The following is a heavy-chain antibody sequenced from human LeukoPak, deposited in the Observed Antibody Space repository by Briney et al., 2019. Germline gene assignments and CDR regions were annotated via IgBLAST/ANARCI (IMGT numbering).Heavy chain of an antibody. V-gene: IGHV4-61*01. CDR2: IYYSGST. CDR1: GGSVSSGSYY. D-gene: IGHD6-13*01. CDR3: ARDRGAAAGIDY. Sequence: SETLSLTCTVSGGSVSSGSYYWSWIRQPPGKGLEWNGYIYYSGSTNYNPSLKSRVTISVDTSKNQSSLKLSSVTAADTAVYYCARDRGAAAGIDYWGQGTLVTVSS. J-gene: IGHJ4*02.